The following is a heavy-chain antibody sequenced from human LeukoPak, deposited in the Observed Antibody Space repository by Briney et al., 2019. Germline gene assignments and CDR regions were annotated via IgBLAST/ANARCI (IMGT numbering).Heavy chain of an antibody. D-gene: IGHD1-26*01. V-gene: IGHV4-39*07. J-gene: IGHJ1*01. CDR2: IYYGGST. Sequence: SETLSLTCTVSGDSISSVSYSWGWIRQPPEKELLYIGTIYYGGSTQYSPSLKSRVTISVDTSKNLFSLKLTSVTAADTAVYYCATSIVGLTYDEHFQHWGQGTLVTVSS. CDR3: ATSIVGLTYDEHFQH. CDR1: GDSISSVSYS.